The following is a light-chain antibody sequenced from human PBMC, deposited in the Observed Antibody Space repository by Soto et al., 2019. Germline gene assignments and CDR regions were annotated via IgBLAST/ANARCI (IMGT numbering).Light chain of an antibody. CDR3: GQFVSAPPRT. CDR1: PSVGDTF. Sequence: EIVLTQSPGTLSLSPGEKATLSCRASPSVGDTFLSWYQQKPGLAPRLLIYGVSNRDTGIPDRFSGSGSGTDFIHTISRLEPEDFALYYCGQFVSAPPRTFGQGTQVELK. CDR2: GVS. J-gene: IGKJ1*01. V-gene: IGKV3-20*01.